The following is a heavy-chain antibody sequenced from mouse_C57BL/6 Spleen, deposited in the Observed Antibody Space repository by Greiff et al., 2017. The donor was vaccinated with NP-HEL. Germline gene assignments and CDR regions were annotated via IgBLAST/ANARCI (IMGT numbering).Heavy chain of an antibody. CDR1: GYTFTDYY. Sequence: EVKLEESGPELVKPGASVKIPCKASGYTFTDYYMDWVKQSHGKSLEWIGDINPNNGGTIYNQKFKGKATLTVDKSSSTAYMELRSLTSEDTAVYYCARGPTPFAYWGQGTLVTVSA. J-gene: IGHJ3*01. CDR2: INPNNGGT. D-gene: IGHD2-10*01. V-gene: IGHV1-18*01. CDR3: ARGPTPFAY.